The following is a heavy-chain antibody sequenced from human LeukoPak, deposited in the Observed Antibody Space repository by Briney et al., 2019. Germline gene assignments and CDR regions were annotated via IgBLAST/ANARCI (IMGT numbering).Heavy chain of an antibody. CDR1: GGSVSSYY. D-gene: IGHD1-26*01. J-gene: IGHJ4*02. CDR2: IYYSGST. CDR3: ASGSYFFDY. Sequence: SETLSLTCTVSGGSVSSYYWSWIRQPPGKGLEWIGYIYYSGSTNYNPSLKSRVTISVDTSKNQFSLKLSSVTAADTAVYYCASGSYFFDYWGQGTLVTVSS. V-gene: IGHV4-59*02.